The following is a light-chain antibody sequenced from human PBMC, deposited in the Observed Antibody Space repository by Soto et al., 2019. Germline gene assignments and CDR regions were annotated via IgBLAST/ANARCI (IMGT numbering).Light chain of an antibody. J-gene: IGKJ1*01. CDR3: QKYNSAPQT. Sequence: DIQMTQSPSSLSASVGDRVTITCRASQGIIDYLAWYQQKPGKAPQLLIYAASTLQSGVPSRFSGSGSGTDFILTISGLQPEDVATYYCQKYNSAPQTFGQGTKVEIK. V-gene: IGKV1-27*01. CDR2: AAS. CDR1: QGIIDY.